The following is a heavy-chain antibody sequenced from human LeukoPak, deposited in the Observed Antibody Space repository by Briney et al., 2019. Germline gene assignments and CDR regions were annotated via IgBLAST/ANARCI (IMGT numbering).Heavy chain of an antibody. CDR3: ARTLTNYYGRYDYYSNWFDP. CDR1: GASFSTFY. V-gene: IGHV4-59*01. J-gene: IGHJ5*02. D-gene: IGHD3-22*01. CDR2: IYYSGSA. Sequence: SETLSLTCTVSGASFSTFYWGWIRQPPGKGLEWIGYIYYSGSANYNPSLKSRVTISVDTSKNQFSLRLTSVTAADTALYFCARTLTNYYGRYDYYSNWFDPWGQGTLVTVSS.